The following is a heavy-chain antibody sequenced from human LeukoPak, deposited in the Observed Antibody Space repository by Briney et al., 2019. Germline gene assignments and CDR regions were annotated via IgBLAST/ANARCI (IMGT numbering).Heavy chain of an antibody. D-gene: IGHD3-22*01. V-gene: IGHV3-30-3*01. CDR2: IPYDGSNK. CDR1: GFTFSSYA. Sequence: GGSLRLSCAASGFTFSSYAMHWVRQAPGKGLEWVAVIPYDGSNKYYADSVKGRFTISRDNSKHTLYLQMNSLRAEDTAVYYCARGYYYDSSGYYGYWGQGTLVTVSS. J-gene: IGHJ4*02. CDR3: ARGYYYDSSGYYGY.